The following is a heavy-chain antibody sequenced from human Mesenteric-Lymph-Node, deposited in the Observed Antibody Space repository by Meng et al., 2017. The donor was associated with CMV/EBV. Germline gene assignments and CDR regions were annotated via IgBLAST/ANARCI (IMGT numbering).Heavy chain of an antibody. Sequence: GGSLRLSCAASGFTFSSYGMHWVRQAPGKGLEWVAFIRYDGSNKYYGDSVKGRFTISRDNSKNTLYLQMNSLRAEDTAVYYCARADNGYNQYYGMDVWGQGTTVTVSS. V-gene: IGHV3-30*02. CDR2: IRYDGSNK. D-gene: IGHD5-24*01. CDR1: GFTFSSYG. J-gene: IGHJ6*02. CDR3: ARADNGYNQYYGMDV.